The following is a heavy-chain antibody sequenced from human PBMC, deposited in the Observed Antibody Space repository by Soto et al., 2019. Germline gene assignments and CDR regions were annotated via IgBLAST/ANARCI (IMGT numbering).Heavy chain of an antibody. D-gene: IGHD3-22*01. CDR2: ISYDGSNK. CDR1: GFTFSSYG. CDR3: AKDFYDSSGYSAPGY. J-gene: IGHJ4*02. Sequence: PGGSLRLSCAASGFTFSSYGMHWVRQAPGKGLEWVAVISYDGSNKYYADSVKGRFTISRDNSKNTLYLQMNSLRAEDTAVYYCAKDFYDSSGYSAPGYWGQGTLVTVSS. V-gene: IGHV3-30*18.